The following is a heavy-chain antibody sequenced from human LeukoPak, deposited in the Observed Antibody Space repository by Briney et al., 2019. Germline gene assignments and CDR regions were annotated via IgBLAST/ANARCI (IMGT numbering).Heavy chain of an antibody. CDR3: ARTYAKYFDY. Sequence: PGGSLRLSCAASGFTFITYKMNWVRQAPGKGLEWVSYISSGSNIIYYADSVKGRFTISRDNAKNSLYLQMNSLRDEDTAVYYFARTYAKYFDYWGQGELVTVSS. CDR1: GFTFITYK. D-gene: IGHD2-2*01. J-gene: IGHJ4*02. CDR2: ISSGSNII. V-gene: IGHV3-48*02.